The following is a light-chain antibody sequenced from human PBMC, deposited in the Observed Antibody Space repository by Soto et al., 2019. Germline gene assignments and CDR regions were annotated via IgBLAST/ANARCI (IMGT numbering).Light chain of an antibody. Sequence: DIQMTQSPSTLSASVGDRVTSTCRASQSISSWLAWYQQKPGKAPKLLIYKASSLESGVPSRFSGSGSGTEFTLTISSLQPEDFATYYCQQYNSYPTFGGGTKVEIK. V-gene: IGKV1-5*03. CDR2: KAS. CDR3: QQYNSYPT. CDR1: QSISSW. J-gene: IGKJ4*01.